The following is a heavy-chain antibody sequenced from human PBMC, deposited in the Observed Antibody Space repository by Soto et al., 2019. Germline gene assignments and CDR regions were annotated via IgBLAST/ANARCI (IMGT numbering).Heavy chain of an antibody. CDR1: GGSISSSNW. Sequence: SETLSLTCAVSGGSISSSNWWSWVRQPPGKGLEWIGEIYHSGSTNYNPSLKSRVTISVDKSKNQFSLKLSSVTAADTAVYYCARTIFGVVTTYYHYGMDVWGQGTTVT. CDR3: ARTIFGVVTTYYHYGMDV. J-gene: IGHJ6*02. V-gene: IGHV4-4*02. D-gene: IGHD3-3*01. CDR2: IYHSGST.